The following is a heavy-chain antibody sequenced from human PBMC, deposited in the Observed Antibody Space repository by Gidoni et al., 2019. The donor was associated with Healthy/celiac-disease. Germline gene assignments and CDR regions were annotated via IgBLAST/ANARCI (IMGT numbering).Heavy chain of an antibody. CDR3: ARGRGIVVVPAATDPQYYYGMDV. CDR1: GYTFTSYD. CDR2: MNPNSGNT. V-gene: IGHV1-8*01. D-gene: IGHD2-2*01. Sequence: QVQLVQSGAAVMKPGASVKVSCKASGYTFTSYDINWVRQATGQGLEWMGWMNPNSGNTGYAQQFQCRVTMTRNTSITTAYMELSRLRSEDKAVYYCARGRGIVVVPAATDPQYYYGMDVWGQGTTVTVSS. J-gene: IGHJ6*02.